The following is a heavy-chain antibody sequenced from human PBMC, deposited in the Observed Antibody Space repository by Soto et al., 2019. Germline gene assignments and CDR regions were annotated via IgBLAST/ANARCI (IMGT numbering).Heavy chain of an antibody. CDR3: ARDEDTAMVTGDWFDP. D-gene: IGHD5-18*01. Sequence: PSETLSLTCAVYGGSFSGYCWSWIRQPPGKGLEWIGEINHSGSTNYNPSLKSRVTISVDTSKNQFSLKLSSVTAADTAVYYCARDEDTAMVTGDWFDPWGQGTLVTVSS. CDR1: GGSFSGYC. J-gene: IGHJ5*02. V-gene: IGHV4-34*01. CDR2: INHSGST.